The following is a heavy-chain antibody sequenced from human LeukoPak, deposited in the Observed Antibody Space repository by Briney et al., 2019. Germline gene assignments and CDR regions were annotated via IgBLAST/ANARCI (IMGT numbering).Heavy chain of an antibody. D-gene: IGHD3-3*01. Sequence: SETLSLTCFVSGYAINIDYSWGWIRQSPGTGLEWIGEINHSGSTNYNPSLKSRVTISVDTSKNQFSLKLSSVTAADTAVYYCARYIRDYDFWSGYDPWAEGHYDYWGQGTLVTVSS. V-gene: IGHV4-38-2*01. J-gene: IGHJ4*02. CDR2: INHSGST. CDR1: GYAINIDYS. CDR3: ARYIRDYDFWSGYDPWAEGHYDY.